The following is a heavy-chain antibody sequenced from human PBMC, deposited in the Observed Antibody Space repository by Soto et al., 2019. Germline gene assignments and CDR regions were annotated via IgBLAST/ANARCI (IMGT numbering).Heavy chain of an antibody. V-gene: IGHV5-51*01. CDR3: TRFIGYCISTTCYAGVY. Sequence: PGESLKISCKGSGYSFTTYWIGWVRQMPGKGLEWMGIIYPGDSDTRYSPSLQGQVTISADKSISTAYLQWSSLKASDTAMYYCTRFIGYCISTTCYAGVYWGQGTLVTVSS. CDR2: IYPGDSDT. J-gene: IGHJ4*02. D-gene: IGHD2-2*01. CDR1: GYSFTTYW.